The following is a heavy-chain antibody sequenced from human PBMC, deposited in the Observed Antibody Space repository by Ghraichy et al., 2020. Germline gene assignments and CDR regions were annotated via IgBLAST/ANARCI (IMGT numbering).Heavy chain of an antibody. J-gene: IGHJ6*02. CDR1: GYTFTSYD. Sequence: ASVKVSCKASGYTFTSYDINWVRQATGQGLEWMGWMNPNSGNTGYAQKFQGRVTMTRNTSISTAYMELSSLRSEDTAVYYCASLYYGSGSYYKDYYYGMDVWGQGTTVTVSS. V-gene: IGHV1-8*01. CDR2: MNPNSGNT. D-gene: IGHD3-10*01. CDR3: ASLYYGSGSYYKDYYYGMDV.